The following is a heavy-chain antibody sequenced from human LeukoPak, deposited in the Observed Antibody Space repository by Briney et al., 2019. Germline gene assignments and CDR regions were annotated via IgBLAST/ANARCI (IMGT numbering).Heavy chain of an antibody. J-gene: IGHJ4*02. CDR2: ISYDGSNK. CDR1: GFTFSSYG. CDR3: ARGDYYFDY. Sequence: GGSLRLSCAASGFTFSSYGMHWVRQAPAKGLEWVAIISYDGSNKYYADSVKGRFTISRDNSKNTLYLQMNSLRAEDTAVYYCARGDYYFDYWGQGTLVTVSS. V-gene: IGHV3-30*03.